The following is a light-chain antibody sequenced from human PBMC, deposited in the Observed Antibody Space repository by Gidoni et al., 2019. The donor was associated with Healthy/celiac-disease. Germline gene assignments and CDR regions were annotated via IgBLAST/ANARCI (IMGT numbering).Light chain of an antibody. V-gene: IGKV1-39*01. CDR2: AAS. J-gene: IGKJ2*04. CDR1: QSISSY. CDR3: QQSYSTPCS. Sequence: DIQMNQSPSSLAASVGDRVTITCRASQSISSYLNWYQQKPGKAPKLLIYAASSLQSGVPSRFSGSGSGTDFTLTISSLQPEDFATYYCQQSYSTPCSFXQXTKLEIK.